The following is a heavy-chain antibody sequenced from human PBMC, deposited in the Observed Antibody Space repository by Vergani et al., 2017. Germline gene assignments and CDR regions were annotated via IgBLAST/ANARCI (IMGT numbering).Heavy chain of an antibody. V-gene: IGHV4-34*01. CDR2: INQSGST. CDR3: ARRRGISLAVWGMDV. Sequence: QLQESGPGLVKPSETLSLTCAVYGGSFSGYYWSWIRQPPGKGLEWIGEINQSGSTNYNPSLKSRVTISVDTSKNQFSLKLSSVTAADTAVYYCARRRGISLAVWGMDVWGQGTTVTVSS. CDR1: GGSFSGYY. D-gene: IGHD2-15*01. J-gene: IGHJ6*02.